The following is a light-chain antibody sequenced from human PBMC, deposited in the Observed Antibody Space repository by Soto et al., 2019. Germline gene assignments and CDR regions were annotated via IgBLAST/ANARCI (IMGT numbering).Light chain of an antibody. J-gene: IGKJ1*01. CDR2: DAS. Sequence: EIQMTHSPSTLSASVGDRVTITCRASQSISSWLAWYQQKPGKAPKLLIYDASSLESGVPSRFSGSGSGTEFTLTISSLQLDDFATYYCLQYETYWTFGQGTKVDI. CDR3: LQYETYWT. V-gene: IGKV1-5*01. CDR1: QSISSW.